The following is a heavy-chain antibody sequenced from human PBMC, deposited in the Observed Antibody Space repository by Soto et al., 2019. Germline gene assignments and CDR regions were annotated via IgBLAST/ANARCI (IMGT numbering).Heavy chain of an antibody. D-gene: IGHD3-10*01. Sequence: EVQLVESGGGLVQPGGSLRLSCAASGFTFSSYWMHWVRQAPGKGLVWVSRINSDGSSTSYADSVKGRFTISRDNAKNTMSLQMNSLRAEDTAVYSCASTSIVRGVITPYFDYWGQGTLVTVSS. CDR2: INSDGSST. J-gene: IGHJ4*02. CDR1: GFTFSSYW. CDR3: ASTSIVRGVITPYFDY. V-gene: IGHV3-74*01.